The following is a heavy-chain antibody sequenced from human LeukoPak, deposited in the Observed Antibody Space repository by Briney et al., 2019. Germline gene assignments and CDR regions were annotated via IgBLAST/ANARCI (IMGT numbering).Heavy chain of an antibody. CDR3: ARKSGYSGYDSDAFDI. V-gene: IGHV1-2*02. Sequence: ASVKVSCKASGYTFTDYYMHWVRQAPGQGLEWMGWTNPNSGGTNYAQKFQGSVTMTRDTSISTAYMEISRLRSDDTAVYYCARKSGYSGYDSDAFDIWGQGTMVTVSS. CDR1: GYTFTDYY. J-gene: IGHJ3*02. D-gene: IGHD5-12*01. CDR2: TNPNSGGT.